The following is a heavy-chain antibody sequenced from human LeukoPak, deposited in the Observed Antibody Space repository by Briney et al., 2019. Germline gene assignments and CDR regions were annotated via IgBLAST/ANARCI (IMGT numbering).Heavy chain of an antibody. V-gene: IGHV4-61*01. D-gene: IGHD3-10*01. CDR3: ARDSGNWFDP. Sequence: SETLSLTCTVSGGSVSSDISYWSWIRQPPGKGLEWIGYIHYSRSTNYNPSHKSRVTISVDTSKNQFSLKLSSVTAADTAVYYCARDSGNWFDPWGQGTLVTVSS. CDR1: GGSVSSDISY. CDR2: IHYSRST. J-gene: IGHJ5*02.